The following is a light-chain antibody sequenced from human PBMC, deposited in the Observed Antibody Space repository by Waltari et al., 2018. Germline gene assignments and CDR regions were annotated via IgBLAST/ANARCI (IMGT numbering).Light chain of an antibody. CDR3: QQYNNWPLT. V-gene: IGKV3-15*01. CDR1: QSVSSN. Sequence: EIVMTQSPATLSVSPGERATLSCRASQSVSSNLAWYQQKPGHAPRLLIYSASTRATGIPAMFSGSGSGTEFTLTISSMQSEDFAVYYCQQYNNWPLTFGGGTKVEIK. J-gene: IGKJ4*01. CDR2: SAS.